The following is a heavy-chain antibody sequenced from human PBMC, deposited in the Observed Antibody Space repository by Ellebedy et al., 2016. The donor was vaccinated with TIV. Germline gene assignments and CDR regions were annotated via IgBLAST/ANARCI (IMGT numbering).Heavy chain of an antibody. CDR3: ARGGRGAYSNFDY. V-gene: IGHV1-3*01. D-gene: IGHD2-15*01. CDR2: INADSGNT. CDR1: GGTFSNYD. J-gene: IGHJ4*02. Sequence: ASVKVSCKASGGTFSNYDIHWLRQAPGQRLEWMGWINADSGNTEYSQQFQGRVTVTRDRSASTVYMQLRGLRSEGTVVYYCARGGRGAYSNFDYWGQGTLVTVSS.